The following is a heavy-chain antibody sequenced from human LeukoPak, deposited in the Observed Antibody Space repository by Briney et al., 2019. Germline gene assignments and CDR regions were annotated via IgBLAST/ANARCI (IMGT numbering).Heavy chain of an antibody. CDR1: GGSLSGYY. D-gene: IGHD6-19*01. Sequence: SETLSLTCTVSGGSLSGYYWSWIRQPPGKGLEWIGYIYYSGSTNYNPSLKSRVTTSVDTSKNQFSLKLSSVTAADTAVYYCASAVAGNGGFLYWGQGTLVTVSS. CDR3: ASAVAGNGGFLY. J-gene: IGHJ4*02. V-gene: IGHV4-59*08. CDR2: IYYSGST.